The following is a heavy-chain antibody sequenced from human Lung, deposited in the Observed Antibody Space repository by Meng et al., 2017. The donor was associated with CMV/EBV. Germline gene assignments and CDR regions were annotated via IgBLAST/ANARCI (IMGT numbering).Heavy chain of an antibody. Sequence: GGSLRLXXAASGFTFSNAWMSWVRQAPGKGLEWVGRIKSKTDGGTTDYAAPVKGRFTISRDDSKNTLYLQMNSLKTEDTAVYYCTTEEYFSYYYVMDVWGQGXTVTVSS. CDR2: IKSKTDGGTT. CDR1: GFTFSNAW. J-gene: IGHJ6*02. V-gene: IGHV3-15*01. CDR3: TTEEYFSYYYVMDV. D-gene: IGHD2/OR15-2a*01.